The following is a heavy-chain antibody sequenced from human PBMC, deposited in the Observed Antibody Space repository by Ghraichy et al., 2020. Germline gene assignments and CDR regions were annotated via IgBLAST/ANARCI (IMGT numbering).Heavy chain of an antibody. CDR2: ISWNSGSI. CDR1: GFTFDDYA. CDR3: AKSYSGWLYYFDY. J-gene: IGHJ4*02. Sequence: ALRLSCAASGFTFDDYAMHWVRQAPGKGLEWVSGISWNSGSIGYADSVKGRFTISRDNAKNSLYLQMNSLRAEDTALYYCAKSYSGWLYYFDYWGQGTLVTVSS. D-gene: IGHD6-19*01. V-gene: IGHV3-9*01.